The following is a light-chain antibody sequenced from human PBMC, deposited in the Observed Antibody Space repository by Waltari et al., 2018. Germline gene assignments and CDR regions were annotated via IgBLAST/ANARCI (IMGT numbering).Light chain of an antibody. CDR3: CSYAGSSTFVV. CDR2: DVS. Sequence: QSALTQPASVSGSPGQSITISCTGTSSDVGGYNYVSWYQQHPGKPPKLMIYDVSKRPSGVSNRFSGSKSGNTASLTISGRQAEDEADYYCCSYAGSSTFVVFGGGTKLTVL. V-gene: IGLV2-23*02. CDR1: SSDVGGYNY. J-gene: IGLJ2*01.